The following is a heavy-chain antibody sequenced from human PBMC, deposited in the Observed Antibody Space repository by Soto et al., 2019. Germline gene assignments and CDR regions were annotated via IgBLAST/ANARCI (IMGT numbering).Heavy chain of an antibody. V-gene: IGHV3-21*01. CDR1: GFTFSSYS. Sequence: GGSLRLSCAASGFTFSSYSMNWVRQAPGKGLEWVLSIIISSSYIYYADSVKGRFTISRDNAKNSLYLQMNSLRAEDTAVYYCAMGYYDSSGYPMEFDYWGQGTLVTVSS. J-gene: IGHJ4*02. CDR3: AMGYYDSSGYPMEFDY. CDR2: IIISSSYI. D-gene: IGHD3-22*01.